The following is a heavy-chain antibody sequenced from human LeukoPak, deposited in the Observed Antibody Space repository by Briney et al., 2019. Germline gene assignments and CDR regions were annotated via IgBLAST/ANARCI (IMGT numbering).Heavy chain of an antibody. Sequence: GESLKISCKGSGFSFPTYRIGWVRQMPGKGLEGMGILYPGDSDTRYSPSFQGQVTISADKSISTAYLQWNSLRAADTAMYYCARHGSGSNFPPLEGWFDPWGQGTLVTVSS. V-gene: IGHV5-51*01. CDR2: LYPGDSDT. CDR1: GFSFPTYR. D-gene: IGHD3-10*01. CDR3: ARHGSGSNFPPLEGWFDP. J-gene: IGHJ5*02.